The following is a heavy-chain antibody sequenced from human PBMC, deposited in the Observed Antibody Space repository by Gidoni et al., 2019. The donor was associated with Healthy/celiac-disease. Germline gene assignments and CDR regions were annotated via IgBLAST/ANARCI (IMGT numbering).Heavy chain of an antibody. CDR3: ANDPYYYYYMDV. V-gene: IGHV3-23*01. J-gene: IGHJ6*03. CDR1: GFTCSNYA. Sequence: EVQPLEFGGGLVHPRGSLLLSCAASGFTCSNYAMSWVSQAPGKWREWVSAIRSSGGSTYYAESGKGRFTISRDKSKNTLYLQMNSLRAEDTAVYYCANDPYYYYYMDVWGKGTTVTVSS. CDR2: IRSSGGST.